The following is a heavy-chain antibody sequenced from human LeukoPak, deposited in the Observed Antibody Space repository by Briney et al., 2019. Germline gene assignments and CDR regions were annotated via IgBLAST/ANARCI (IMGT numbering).Heavy chain of an antibody. CDR3: AKADGSFDY. J-gene: IGHJ4*02. CDR1: GFTFDDYA. V-gene: IGHV3-9*01. D-gene: IGHD1-26*01. CDR2: ISWNSGSI. Sequence: GGSLRLSCAASGFTFDDYATHWVRQAPGKGLEWVSGISWNSGSIGYADSVKGRFTISRDNAKNSLYLQMNSLRAEDTALYYCAKADGSFDYWGQGTLVTVSS.